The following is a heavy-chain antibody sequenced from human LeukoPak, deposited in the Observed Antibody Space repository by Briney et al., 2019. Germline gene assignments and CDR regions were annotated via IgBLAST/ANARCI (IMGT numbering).Heavy chain of an antibody. CDR1: GFTFSSYA. D-gene: IGHD1-26*01. V-gene: IGHV3-30-3*01. CDR2: ISYDGSNK. J-gene: IGHJ4*02. Sequence: RRSLRLSCAASGFTFSSYAMHWVRQAPGKGLEWVAVISYDGSNKYYADSVKGRFTISRDNSKNTLYLQMNSLRAEDTAVYYCARDWRSYRTFDYWGQGTLVTVSS. CDR3: ARDWRSYRTFDY.